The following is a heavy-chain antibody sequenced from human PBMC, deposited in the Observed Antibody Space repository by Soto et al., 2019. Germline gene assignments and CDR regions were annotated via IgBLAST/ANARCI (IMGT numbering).Heavy chain of an antibody. V-gene: IGHV3-30*18. CDR3: EKRGILGAQGMAYFDL. Sequence: QVQLMESGGGVVQPGRSLRLSWAASGFTFNTYAMHWVRQAPGKGLEWVAVITPDGTEQYYAESVKGRFTISRDNSKNTLYLPMNSLGLEDMSIYHCEKRGILGAQGMAYFDLWGRGTLVTVSS. CDR2: ITPDGTEQ. CDR1: GFTFNTYA. J-gene: IGHJ2*01. D-gene: IGHD3-16*01.